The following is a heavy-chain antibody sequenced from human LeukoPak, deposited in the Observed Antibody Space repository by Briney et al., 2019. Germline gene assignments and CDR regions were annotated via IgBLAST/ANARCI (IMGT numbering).Heavy chain of an antibody. CDR2: IYYSGST. CDR3: ARHQVTTVNAFDI. V-gene: IGHV4-59*08. D-gene: IGHD4-11*01. CDR1: GGSISSYY. J-gene: IGHJ3*02. Sequence: SETLSLTCTDSGGSISSYYWSWIRQPPGKGLEWIGYIYYSGSTNYNPSLKSRVTISVDTSKNQFSLKLSSVTAADTAVYYCARHQVTTVNAFDIWGQGTMVTVSS.